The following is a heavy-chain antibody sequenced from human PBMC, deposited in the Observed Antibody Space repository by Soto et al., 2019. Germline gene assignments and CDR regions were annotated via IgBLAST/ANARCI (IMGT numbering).Heavy chain of an antibody. Sequence: ASVKVSCKASGYTFTSYGISWVRQAPGQGLEWMGWISAYNGNTKYSQKFQGRVTITRDTSASTAYMELSSLRSEDTAVYYCARVRGGSRLSWFDPWGQGTLVTVSS. D-gene: IGHD3-10*01. V-gene: IGHV1-18*01. J-gene: IGHJ5*02. CDR1: GYTFTSYG. CDR2: ISAYNGNT. CDR3: ARVRGGSRLSWFDP.